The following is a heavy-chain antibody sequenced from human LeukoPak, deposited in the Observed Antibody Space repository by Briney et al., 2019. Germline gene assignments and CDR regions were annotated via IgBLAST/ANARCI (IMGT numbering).Heavy chain of an antibody. CDR1: GFTFSSYG. CDR3: SKGDNYYDSSGYYYVRALFDY. J-gene: IGHJ4*02. Sequence: GRSLRLSCAASGFTFSSYGMHWVSQAPGKGLGWVAGTSYNGNNKYYADSVKGRFSIYRDNSKNTLYLQMNSLRAEDTAVYYCSKGDNYYDSSGYYYVRALFDYWGQGTLVTVSS. V-gene: IGHV3-30*18. D-gene: IGHD3-22*01. CDR2: TSYNGNNK.